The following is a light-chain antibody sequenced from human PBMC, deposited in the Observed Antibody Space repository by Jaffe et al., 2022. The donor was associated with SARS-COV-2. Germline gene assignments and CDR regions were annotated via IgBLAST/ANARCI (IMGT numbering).Light chain of an antibody. CDR1: QSVLYRSNNKNY. J-gene: IGKJ1*01. Sequence: DIVMTQSPDSLAVALGERATINCKCSQSVLYRSNNKNYLAWYQQKPGQPPKLLIYWASTRESGVPDRFSGSGSGTDFTLTISSLQAEDVAVYYCQQYYSVPPTFGQGTKVEIK. CDR2: WAS. V-gene: IGKV4-1*01. CDR3: QQYYSVPPT.